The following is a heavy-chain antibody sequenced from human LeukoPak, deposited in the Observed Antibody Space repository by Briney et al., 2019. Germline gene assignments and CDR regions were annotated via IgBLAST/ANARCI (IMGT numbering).Heavy chain of an antibody. V-gene: IGHV1-2*02. J-gene: IGHJ4*02. Sequence: GASVKVSCKASGYTFTGYYMHWVRQAPGQGLEWMGWINPNSGDTNYAQKFQGRVSMTTDTSTSTAYMELRSLRSDDTAVYYCARDSLYYGSGRLYSLNYWGQGTLVTVS. CDR3: ARDSLYYGSGRLYSLNY. D-gene: IGHD3-10*01. CDR2: INPNSGDT. CDR1: GYTFTGYY.